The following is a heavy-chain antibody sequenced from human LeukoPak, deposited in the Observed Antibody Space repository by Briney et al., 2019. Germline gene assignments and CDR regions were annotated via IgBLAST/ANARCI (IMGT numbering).Heavy chain of an antibody. J-gene: IGHJ4*02. V-gene: IGHV3-23*01. D-gene: IGHD6-19*01. CDR3: ARDYLGSGYFDY. CDR2: ISGSGVNT. Sequence: GGSLRLSCAASGFTFSSYAMSWVRQAPGKGLEWVSGISGSGVNTYHADSVKGRFTISRDNSKNTLYLQMNSLRAEDTAVYYCARDYLGSGYFDYWGQGTLVTVSS. CDR1: GFTFSSYA.